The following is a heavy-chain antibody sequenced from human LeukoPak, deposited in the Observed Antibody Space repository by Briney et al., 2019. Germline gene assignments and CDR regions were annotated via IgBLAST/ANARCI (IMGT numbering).Heavy chain of an antibody. CDR2: IIPILGIA. Sequence: ASVKVSCKASGSTFSSYAISWVRQAPGQGLEWMGRIIPILGIANYAQKFQGRVTITADKSTSTAYMELSSLRSEDTAVYYCARTTIVGATTLGYWGQGTLVTVSS. D-gene: IGHD1-26*01. CDR1: GSTFSSYA. V-gene: IGHV1-69*04. J-gene: IGHJ4*02. CDR3: ARTTIVGATTLGY.